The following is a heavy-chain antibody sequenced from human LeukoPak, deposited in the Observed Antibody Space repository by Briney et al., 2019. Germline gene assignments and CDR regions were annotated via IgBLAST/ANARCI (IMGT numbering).Heavy chain of an antibody. CDR1: GGSFSGYY. CDR3: ARRAGTRNYSSSWYPLDYYYYMDV. J-gene: IGHJ6*03. V-gene: IGHV4-34*01. D-gene: IGHD6-13*01. CDR2: INHSGST. Sequence: PSETLSLTCAVYGGSFSGYYWSWIRQPPGKGLEWIGEINHSGSTNYNPSLKSRVTISVDTSKNQFSLKLSSVAAADTAVYYCARRAGTRNYSSSWYPLDYYYYMDVWGKGTTVTISS.